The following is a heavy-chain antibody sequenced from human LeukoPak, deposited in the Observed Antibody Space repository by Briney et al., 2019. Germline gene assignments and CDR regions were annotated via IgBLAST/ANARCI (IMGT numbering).Heavy chain of an antibody. CDR2: ISGYNGNT. Sequence: ASVKVSCKASGYTFTSSGISWLRQAPGQGLERLGWISGYNGNTNYAQKFQGRVTMTTDTPTSTAYMDLRSLKSDDTAVYYCAVHDFYSGGYHFDYWGQGTLVTVSS. CDR3: AVHDFYSGGYHFDY. J-gene: IGHJ4*02. V-gene: IGHV1-18*01. D-gene: IGHD3-3*01. CDR1: GYTFTSSG.